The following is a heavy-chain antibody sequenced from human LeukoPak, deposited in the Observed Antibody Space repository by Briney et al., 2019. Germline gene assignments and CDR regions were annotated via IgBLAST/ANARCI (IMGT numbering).Heavy chain of an antibody. CDR1: GFTFSSYA. V-gene: IGHV3-30-3*01. CDR3: AREGWEGYCSGGSCYFFDY. Sequence: PGGSLRLSCAASGFTFSSYAMHWVRQAPGKGLEWVAVISYDGSNKYYADSVKGRFTISRDNSKNTLYLQMNSLRAEDTAVYYCAREGWEGYCSGGSCYFFDYWGQGTLVTVSS. CDR2: ISYDGSNK. J-gene: IGHJ4*02. D-gene: IGHD2-15*01.